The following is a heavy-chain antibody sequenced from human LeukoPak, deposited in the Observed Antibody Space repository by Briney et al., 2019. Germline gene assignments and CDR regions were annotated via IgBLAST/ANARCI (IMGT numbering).Heavy chain of an antibody. D-gene: IGHD3-22*01. CDR2: IYYSGST. J-gene: IGHJ4*02. CDR1: GGSISSYY. V-gene: IGHV4-59*08. Sequence: SETLSLTXTVSGGSISSYYWSWIRQPPGKGLEWIGYIYYSGSTNYNPSLKSRVTISVGTSKNQFSLKLSSVTAADTAVYYCARLGHDYDSSAFDYWGQGTLVTVSS. CDR3: ARLGHDYDSSAFDY.